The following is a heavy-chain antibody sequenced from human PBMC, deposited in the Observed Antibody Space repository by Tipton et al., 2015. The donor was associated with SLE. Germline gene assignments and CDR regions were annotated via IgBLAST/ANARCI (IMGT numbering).Heavy chain of an antibody. CDR1: GGSLSSGGYY. CDR3: ARGGDYWSGPASYSYYHYYTDV. D-gene: IGHD3-3*01. J-gene: IGHJ6*03. Sequence: LRLSCTVSGGSLSSGGYYWTWIRQPAGKGLEWIGRIYVGGATNSNPSLKSRVTLSVDTSKNQFSLKLSSVTAADTAVYYCARGGDYWSGPASYSYYHYYTDVWGKGTTVTVS. CDR2: IYVGGAT. V-gene: IGHV4-61*02.